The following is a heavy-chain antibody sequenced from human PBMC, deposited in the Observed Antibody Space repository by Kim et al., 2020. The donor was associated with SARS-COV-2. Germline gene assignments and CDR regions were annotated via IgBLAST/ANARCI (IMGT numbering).Heavy chain of an antibody. J-gene: IGHJ4*02. CDR3: LMTTMSSSDY. CDR2: IKSDGSTT. D-gene: IGHD4-17*01. CDR1: RFTFSSYW. Sequence: GGSLRLSCAASRFTFSSYWMHWVRQAPGKGLVWVSRIKSDGSTTSYADSVKGRFTISRDNAKNTLYLQMNSLRAEDTAVYYCLMTTMSSSDYWGQGTLVTVSS. V-gene: IGHV3-74*01.